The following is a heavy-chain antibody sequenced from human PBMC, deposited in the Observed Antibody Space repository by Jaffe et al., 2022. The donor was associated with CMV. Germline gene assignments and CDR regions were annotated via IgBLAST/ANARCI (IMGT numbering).Heavy chain of an antibody. V-gene: IGHV3-74*01. CDR2: INSDGSST. CDR1: GFTFSSYW. Sequence: EVQLVESGGGLVQPGGSLRLSCAASGFTFSSYWMHWVRQTPGKGLVWVSRINSDGSSTSYADSVKGRFTISRDNAKNTLYLQMNSLRAEDTAVYYCLQGFIDYYGMDVWGQGTTVTVSS. J-gene: IGHJ6*02. CDR3: LQGFIDYYGMDV.